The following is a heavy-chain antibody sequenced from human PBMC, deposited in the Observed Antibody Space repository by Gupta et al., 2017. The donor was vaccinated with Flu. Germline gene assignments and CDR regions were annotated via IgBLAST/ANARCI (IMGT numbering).Heavy chain of an antibody. V-gene: IGHV3-15*01. J-gene: IGHJ4*02. CDR2: VKKKTDGGTI. CDR1: GLSFNDAW. CDR3: TSGGGTSDY. Sequence: EVQLVESGGGFVKPGGSLRLSCAASGLSFNDAWMSWVRQAPGKGLEGVGRVKKKTDGGTIDYAAPVEGRFTISRDDSKNAVYLQMNSLKSEDTAMYYCTSGGGTSDYWGQGTLVTVXA. D-gene: IGHD3-16*01.